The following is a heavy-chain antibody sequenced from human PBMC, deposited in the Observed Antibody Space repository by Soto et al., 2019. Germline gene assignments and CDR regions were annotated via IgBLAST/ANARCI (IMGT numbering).Heavy chain of an antibody. CDR1: GFTFSSYA. D-gene: IGHD6-19*01. CDR3: AKVFHIAVAGTRDWYFDL. Sequence: GGSLRLSCAASGFTFSSYAMSWVRQAPGKGLEWVSAISGSGGSTYYADSVKGRFTISRDNSKNTLYLQMNSLRAEDTAVYYCAKVFHIAVAGTRDWYFDLWGRGTLVTVSS. J-gene: IGHJ2*01. V-gene: IGHV3-23*01. CDR2: ISGSGGST.